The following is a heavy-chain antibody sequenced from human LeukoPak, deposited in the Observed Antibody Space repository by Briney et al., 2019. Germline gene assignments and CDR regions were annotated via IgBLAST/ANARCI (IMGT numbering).Heavy chain of an antibody. Sequence: GGSLRLSCAASGFTFSHFWMSWVRQAPGKGLEWVAYIKKTGSETYYVDSVKGRFTITRDNTRSSLFLQMYSLRAEETAVYFCAREDGYCSGGNCYSYFDSWGQGTLVTVSS. CDR2: IKKTGSET. V-gene: IGHV3-7*01. CDR3: AREDGYCSGGNCYSYFDS. D-gene: IGHD2-15*01. J-gene: IGHJ4*02. CDR1: GFTFSHFW.